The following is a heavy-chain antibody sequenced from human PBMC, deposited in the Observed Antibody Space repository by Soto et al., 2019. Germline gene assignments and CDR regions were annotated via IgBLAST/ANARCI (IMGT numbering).Heavy chain of an antibody. D-gene: IGHD3-22*01. J-gene: IGHJ5*02. Sequence: GASVKVSCKASGGTFSSYAISWVRQGPGQGLEWMGGVIPIFGTANYAQKFQGRVTITADESTSTAYMELSSLRSEDTAVYYCARDLGYDSSRFDPWGQGTLVTVSS. V-gene: IGHV1-69*13. CDR3: ARDLGYDSSRFDP. CDR2: VIPIFGTA. CDR1: GGTFSSYA.